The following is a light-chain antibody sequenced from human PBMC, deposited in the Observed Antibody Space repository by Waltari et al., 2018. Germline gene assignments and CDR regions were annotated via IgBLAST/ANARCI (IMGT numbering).Light chain of an antibody. CDR3: SSRELSGHVV. Sequence: SSDLSQDPAVSVALGQTVGITCQGDILRTYYGNWCRQKPGQPPELVIYGNNNRPAGIPDRFAASSSGNTASLIITGAQAEDEADYYCSSRELSGHVVFGGGTRLTVV. CDR2: GNN. J-gene: IGLJ2*01. CDR1: ILRTYY. V-gene: IGLV3-19*01.